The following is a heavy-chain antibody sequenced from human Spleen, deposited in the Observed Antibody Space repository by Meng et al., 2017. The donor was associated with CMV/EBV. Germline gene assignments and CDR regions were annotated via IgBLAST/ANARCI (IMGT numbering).Heavy chain of an antibody. CDR2: ISAYNGDT. J-gene: IGHJ4*02. D-gene: IGHD6-19*01. V-gene: IGHV1-18*01. CDR3: ARDAGTIAVSGIGDY. Sequence: SGYIFTKYGVNWMRQAPGQGPEWMGWISAYNGDTMYAPKVQGRVTMTTDTSTSTAYMELRGLRSDDTAVYYCARDAGTIAVSGIGDYWGQGTLVTVSS. CDR1: GYIFTKYG.